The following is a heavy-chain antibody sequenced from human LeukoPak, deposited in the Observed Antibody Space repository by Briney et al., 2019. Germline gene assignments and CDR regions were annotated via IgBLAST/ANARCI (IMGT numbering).Heavy chain of an antibody. CDR2: INAGNGKT. D-gene: IGHD4-17*01. Sequence: ASVNVSCKASGYMLSHYAIQWGRQAPGQGLDWIGLINAGNGKTKYSQKFQGRVTITRETSASTAYVELSGLRSEDTAVYYCARARWTSTVTTYYLDYWGQGTLVTVSS. CDR1: GYMLSHYA. CDR3: ARARWTSTVTTYYLDY. J-gene: IGHJ4*02. V-gene: IGHV1-3*01.